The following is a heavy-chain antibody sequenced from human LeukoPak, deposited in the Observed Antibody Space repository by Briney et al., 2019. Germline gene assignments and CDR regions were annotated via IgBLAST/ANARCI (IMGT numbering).Heavy chain of an antibody. CDR1: GFTFSSYW. V-gene: IGHV3-20*04. J-gene: IGHJ6*04. CDR3: AELGITMIGGV. Sequence: GGSLRLSCAASGFTFSSYWMSWVRQAPGKGLEWVSGINWNGGSTGYVDSVKGQFTISRDNAKNSLYLQMNSLRAEDTAVYYCAELGITMIGGVWGKGTTVTISS. CDR2: INWNGGST. D-gene: IGHD3-10*02.